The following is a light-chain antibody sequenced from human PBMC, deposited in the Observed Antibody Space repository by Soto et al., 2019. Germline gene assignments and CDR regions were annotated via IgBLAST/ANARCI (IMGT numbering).Light chain of an antibody. CDR3: QQYNSYPLA. CDR1: QSISSW. J-gene: IGKJ1*01. Sequence: DIQMTQSPSTLSASVGDRVTTTCRASQSISSWLAWYQQKPGKAPKLLIYDASSLESGVPSRFSGSGSGTEFTLTISSLQPDDFATYYCQQYNSYPLAFGQGTKVDI. V-gene: IGKV1-5*01. CDR2: DAS.